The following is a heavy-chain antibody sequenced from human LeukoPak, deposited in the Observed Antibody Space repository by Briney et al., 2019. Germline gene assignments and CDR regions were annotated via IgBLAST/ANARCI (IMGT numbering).Heavy chain of an antibody. CDR1: GGSISSGDYY. D-gene: IGHD3-22*01. J-gene: IGHJ4*02. V-gene: IGHV4-30-4*08. CDR2: IYYSGST. CDR3: ARAGYYDSSGYYYPGRHYFDY. Sequence: SQTLSLTCTVSGGSISSGDYYWSWIRQPPGKGLEWIGYIYYSGSTYYNPSLKSRVTISVDTSKNQFSLKLSSVTAADTAVYYCARAGYYDSSGYYYPGRHYFDYWGQGTLVTVSS.